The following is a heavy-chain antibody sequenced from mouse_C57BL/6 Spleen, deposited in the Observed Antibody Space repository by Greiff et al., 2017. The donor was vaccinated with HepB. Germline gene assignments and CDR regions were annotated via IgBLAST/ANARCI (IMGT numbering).Heavy chain of an antibody. V-gene: IGHV1-22*01. CDR1: GYTFTDYN. J-gene: IGHJ4*01. D-gene: IGHD2-4*01. Sequence: EVQLQQSGPELVKPGASVKMSCKASGYTFTDYNMHWVKRSQGKSLEWIGYINPNNGGTSYNQKSKGKATLTVNKSSSTAYMELRSLTSEDSAVYYCAREGGYDYDSYYYAMDYWGQGTSVTVSS. CDR2: INPNNGGT. CDR3: AREGGYDYDSYYYAMDY.